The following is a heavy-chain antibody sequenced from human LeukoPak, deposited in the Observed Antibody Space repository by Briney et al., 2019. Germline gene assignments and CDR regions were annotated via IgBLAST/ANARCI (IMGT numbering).Heavy chain of an antibody. J-gene: IGHJ4*02. CDR2: IKQDGSEK. CDR3: ARETGESFDY. Sequence: GGSLRLSCGASGFTFSSYWMSWVRQAPGKGLEWVANIKQDGSEKYYVDSVKGRFTISRDNAKDSLYLQMNSLRAEDTAVYYCARETGESFDYWGQGTLVTVSS. D-gene: IGHD7-27*01. CDR1: GFTFSSYW. V-gene: IGHV3-7*01.